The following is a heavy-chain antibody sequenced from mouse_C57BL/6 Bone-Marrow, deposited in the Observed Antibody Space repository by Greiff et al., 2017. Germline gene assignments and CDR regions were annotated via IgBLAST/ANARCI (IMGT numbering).Heavy chain of an antibody. V-gene: IGHV1-64*01. Sequence: QVQLKQPGAELVKPGASVKLSCKASGYTFTSYWMHWVKQRPGQCLEWIGMIHPNSGSTNYNEKFKSKATLTVDKSSSTAYMQLSSLTSEDSAVYYCAPTMPTVRDWYFDVWGTGTTVTVSS. CDR2: IHPNSGST. CDR1: GYTFTSYW. J-gene: IGHJ1*03. D-gene: IGHD2-10*01. CDR3: APTMPTVRDWYFDV.